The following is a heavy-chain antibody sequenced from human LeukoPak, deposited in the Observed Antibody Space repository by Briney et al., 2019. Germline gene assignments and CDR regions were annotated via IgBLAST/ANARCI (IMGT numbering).Heavy chain of an antibody. CDR2: ISSSSSYI. Sequence: GSLRLSCAASGFTFSSYSMNWVRQAPGKGLEWVSSISSSSSYIYYADSVKGRFAISRDNSKNTLHLQMNSLRTEDTAVYYCAREEGSGCYLLWGQGTLVTVSS. J-gene: IGHJ4*02. CDR1: GFTFSSYS. D-gene: IGHD6-19*01. V-gene: IGHV3-21*01. CDR3: AREEGSGCYLL.